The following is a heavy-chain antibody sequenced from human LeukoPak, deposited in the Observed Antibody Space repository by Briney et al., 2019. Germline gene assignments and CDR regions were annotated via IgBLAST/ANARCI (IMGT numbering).Heavy chain of an antibody. J-gene: IGHJ6*02. V-gene: IGHV1-69*01. CDR1: GGTFSSYA. Sequence: SVKVSCKASGGTFSSYAISWVRQAPGQGLEWMGGIIPIFGTANYAQKFQGRVTITADESTSTAYMELSSLRSEDTAVYYCARGRKYSYGTYYYGLDVWGQGTTVTVCS. D-gene: IGHD5-18*01. CDR2: IIPIFGTA. CDR3: ARGRKYSYGTYYYGLDV.